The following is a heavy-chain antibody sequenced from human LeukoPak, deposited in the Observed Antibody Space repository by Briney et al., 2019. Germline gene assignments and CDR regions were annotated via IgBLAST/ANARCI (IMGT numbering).Heavy chain of an antibody. CDR2: IRYDGSNK. Sequence: PGGSLRLSCAASGFTFSSYGMHWVRQAPGKGLEWVAFIRYDGSNKYYADSVKGRFTISRDNSKNTLYLQMNSLRAEDTAVYYCAKDYRLSNGGYSSESDRPLDYWGQGTQVIVSP. CDR1: GFTFSSYG. V-gene: IGHV3-30*02. CDR3: AKDYRLSNGGYSSESDRPLDY. D-gene: IGHD5-18*01. J-gene: IGHJ4*02.